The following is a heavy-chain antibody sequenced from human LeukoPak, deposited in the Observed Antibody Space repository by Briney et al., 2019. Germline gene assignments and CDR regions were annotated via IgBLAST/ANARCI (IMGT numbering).Heavy chain of an antibody. D-gene: IGHD3-10*01. CDR1: GFTFSDYY. V-gene: IGHV3-11*04. J-gene: IGHJ4*02. Sequence: GGSLRLSCAASGFTFSDYYMSWIRQAPGKGLECVSYISSSGNTTYHADSVKGRFTISRDNAKNSLYLQMNSLRAEDTAVYYCAREGYYYGSGTPKYYFDYWGQGTLVTVSS. CDR2: ISSSGNTT. CDR3: AREGYYYGSGTPKYYFDY.